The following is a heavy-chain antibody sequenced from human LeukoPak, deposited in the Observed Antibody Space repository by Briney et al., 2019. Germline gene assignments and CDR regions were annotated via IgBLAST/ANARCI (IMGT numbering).Heavy chain of an antibody. CDR3: ARDRNLYSGSFAS. CDR2: INPSTGGT. CDR1: GYTFSGDY. V-gene: IGHV1-2*06. J-gene: IGHJ4*02. D-gene: IGHD1-26*01. Sequence: ASVKVSCKASGYTFSGDYVHWVRQAPGQGLEWMGRINPSTGGTTYAQKFQGRVTMTRDTCVSTAYMELNRLTSDDTAVYFCARDRNLYSGSFASWGQGTLVTVSS.